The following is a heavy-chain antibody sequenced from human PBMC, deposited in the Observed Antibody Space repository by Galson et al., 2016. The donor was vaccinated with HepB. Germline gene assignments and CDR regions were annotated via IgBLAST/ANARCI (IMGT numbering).Heavy chain of an antibody. CDR2: INQDGSDK. J-gene: IGHJ4*02. V-gene: IGHV3-7*03. CDR1: GLTFSEYW. D-gene: IGHD6-13*01. Sequence: SLRLSCAVSGLTFSEYWMAWVRQAPGKGLEWVANINQDGSDKSYVDSMKGRFTISRDNAKNSRYLQMNSPRAEDTAVYYCASIFRYSSSQHPGYWGQGTLVTVSS. CDR3: ASIFRYSSSQHPGY.